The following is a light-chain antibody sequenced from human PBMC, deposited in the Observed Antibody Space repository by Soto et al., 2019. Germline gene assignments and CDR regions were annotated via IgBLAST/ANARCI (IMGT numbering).Light chain of an antibody. Sequence: QSALTQPPSASGSPGQSVTISCTGTSSDVGAYNYVSWYQQHPGKAPKLMIYEVTKRPSGVPDRFSGSKSGITASLTVSGLQAEDEADYYCSSYADSISVLFGGGTKLTVL. CDR1: SSDVGAYNY. V-gene: IGLV2-8*01. J-gene: IGLJ3*02. CDR2: EVT. CDR3: SSYADSISVL.